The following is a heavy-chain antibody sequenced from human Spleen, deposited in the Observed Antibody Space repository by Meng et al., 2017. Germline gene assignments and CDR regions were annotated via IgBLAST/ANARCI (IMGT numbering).Heavy chain of an antibody. CDR2: ISSSSSYI. CDR3: ARQRDGYEFSY. CDR1: GFTFSNSA. Sequence: GGSLRLSCTVFGFTFSNSAMTWVRQVPGKGLEWVSSISSSSSYIYYADSVKGRFTISRDNAKNSLYLQMNSLRAEDTAVYYCARQRDGYEFSYWGQGTLVTVSS. D-gene: IGHD5-24*01. V-gene: IGHV3-21*01. J-gene: IGHJ4*02.